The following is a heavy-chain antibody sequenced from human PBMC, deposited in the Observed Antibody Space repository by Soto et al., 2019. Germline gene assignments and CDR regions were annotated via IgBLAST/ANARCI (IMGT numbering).Heavy chain of an antibody. CDR2: ISYDGNIK. CDR1: GFSFSTYA. CDR3: ARDAHQYGDTYYRWFET. Sequence: QVQLVESGGAVVQPGGSLRLSCTASGFSFSTYALHWVRQAPGKGLEWVAVISYDGNIKYYTDSVEGRFTMSRDNSKNTLYLQMNSLRPEDTARYYCARDAHQYGDTYYRWFETWGQGTRVTVSS. D-gene: IGHD1-26*01. J-gene: IGHJ5*02. V-gene: IGHV3-30-3*01.